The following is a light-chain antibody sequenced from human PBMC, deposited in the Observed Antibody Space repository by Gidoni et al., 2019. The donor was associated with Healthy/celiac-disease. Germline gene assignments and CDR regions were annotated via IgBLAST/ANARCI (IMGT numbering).Light chain of an antibody. CDR2: AAS. V-gene: IGKV1-39*01. CDR1: QSISSY. J-gene: IGKJ1*01. CDR3: QQSYSTSPWT. Sequence: DIQMTQSPSSLSASVGDRVTITCRASQSISSYLNWYQQKPGNAPKLLIYAASSWQSGVPSRFSGSGSGTDFTLTISSLQPEDFATYYCQQSYSTSPWTFGQGTKVEIK.